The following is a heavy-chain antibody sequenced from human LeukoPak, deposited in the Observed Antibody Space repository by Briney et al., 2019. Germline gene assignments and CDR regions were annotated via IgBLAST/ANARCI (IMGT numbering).Heavy chain of an antibody. D-gene: IGHD3-10*01. CDR2: IFYTGNT. V-gene: IGHV4-39*01. CDR1: GVYFSSSGCY. CDR3: AGLGASLEWDSGSFPDY. J-gene: IGHJ4*02. Sequence: PSETLSLTCSVSGVYFSSSGCYWGWIRQPPGKGLEWIGSIFYTGNTYYNPSLKSRITISADTSKNQFSLELRFVTAADTAVYYCAGLGASLEWDSGSFPDYWGQGTLVTVSS.